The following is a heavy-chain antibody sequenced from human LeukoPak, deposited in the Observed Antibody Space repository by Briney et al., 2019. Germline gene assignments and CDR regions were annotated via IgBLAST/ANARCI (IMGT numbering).Heavy chain of an antibody. Sequence: GGSLRLSCAASGFTFSSYWMHWVRQAPGKGLVWVSRINSDGSSTSYADSVKGRFTISRDNAKNTLYLQMNSLRAEDAAVYYCARDPRGWNYFDYWGHGTLVIVSS. V-gene: IGHV3-74*01. CDR3: ARDPRGWNYFDY. CDR1: GFTFSSYW. CDR2: INSDGSST. J-gene: IGHJ4*01. D-gene: IGHD6-19*01.